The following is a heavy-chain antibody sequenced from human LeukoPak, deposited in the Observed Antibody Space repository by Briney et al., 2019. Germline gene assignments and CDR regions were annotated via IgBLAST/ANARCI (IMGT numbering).Heavy chain of an antibody. J-gene: IGHJ4*02. CDR1: GFTFSSYS. CDR2: ISCSSSYI. Sequence: PGGSLRLSCAASGFTFSSYSMNWVRQAPGKGLEWVSSISCSSSYIYYADSVKGRFTISRDNAKNSLYLQMNSLRAEDTAVYYCARDTPSYYDFWSGYEKGKGIDYWGQGTLVTVSS. D-gene: IGHD3-3*01. CDR3: ARDTPSYYDFWSGYEKGKGIDY. V-gene: IGHV3-21*01.